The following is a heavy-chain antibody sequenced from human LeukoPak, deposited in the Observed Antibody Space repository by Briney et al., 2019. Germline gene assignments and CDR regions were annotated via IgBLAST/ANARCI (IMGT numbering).Heavy chain of an antibody. Sequence: PSETLSLTCTVSGGSISSHYWSWIRQPPGKGLVWIGYIYYSGSTNYNPSLKSRVTISVDTSKNQFSLKLSSVTAADTAVYYCARLGIVGAMDYWGQGTLVTVSS. J-gene: IGHJ4*02. CDR2: IYYSGST. V-gene: IGHV4-59*11. CDR3: ARLGIVGAMDY. CDR1: GGSISSHY. D-gene: IGHD1-26*01.